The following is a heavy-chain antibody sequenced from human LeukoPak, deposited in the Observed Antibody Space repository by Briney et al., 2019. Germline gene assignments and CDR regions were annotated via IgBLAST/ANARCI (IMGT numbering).Heavy chain of an antibody. V-gene: IGHV3-30*03. CDR2: MSYDGSSK. Sequence: GGSLRLSCAASGFTFSNYGMHWVRQAPGKGLEWVPVMSYDGSSKSYADSVNGRFTISRDSSGNTLYMQMNSLRAEDTAVYYCARRTAASGRVYYAMDVWGQGTTVTVSS. CDR1: GFTFSNYG. CDR3: ARRTAASGRVYYAMDV. J-gene: IGHJ6*02. D-gene: IGHD6-13*01.